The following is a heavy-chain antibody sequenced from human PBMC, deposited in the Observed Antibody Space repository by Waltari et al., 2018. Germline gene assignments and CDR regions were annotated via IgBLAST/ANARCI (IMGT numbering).Heavy chain of an antibody. CDR1: GYTFTDFS. CDR2: INPSGGGT. CDR3: ARAGTTLIWGVAE. Sequence: QVQLVQSGAEVKRPGAAVKVSCKASGYTFTDFSMHWVRQAPGQGLEWMGIINPSGGGTTYTQKCQDRVTMTRETSTSTVYMELSSLRSEDTAVYYCARAGTTLIWGVAEWGQGTLVTVSS. D-gene: IGHD3-10*01. V-gene: IGHV1-46*01. J-gene: IGHJ4*02.